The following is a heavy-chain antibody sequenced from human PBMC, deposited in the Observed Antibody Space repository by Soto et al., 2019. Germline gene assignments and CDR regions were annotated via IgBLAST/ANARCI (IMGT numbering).Heavy chain of an antibody. V-gene: IGHV1-69*02. D-gene: IGHD2-2*01. Sequence: SVKVSCKASGGTFSSCTISWVRQAPGQGLEWMGRIIPMLDITNYAQKFQGRVTITADKSTSTTYMELISLRSEDTAVYYCARSRYCTTTTCYGPHWFDPWGQGTLVTVSS. CDR3: ARSRYCTTTTCYGPHWFDP. CDR2: IIPMLDIT. CDR1: GGTFSSCT. J-gene: IGHJ5*02.